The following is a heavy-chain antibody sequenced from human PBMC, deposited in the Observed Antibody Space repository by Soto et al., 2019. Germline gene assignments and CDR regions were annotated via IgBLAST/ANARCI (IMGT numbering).Heavy chain of an antibody. D-gene: IGHD3-10*01. CDR2: ISYDGSNK. V-gene: IGHV3-30*18. CDR3: AKSPVSVSGSVYYYYGMDV. CDR1: GFTFSSYG. Sequence: LRLSCAASGFTFSSYGMHWVRQAPGKGLEWVAVISYDGSNKYYADSVKGRFTISRDNSKNTLYLQMNSLRAEDTAVYYCAKSPVSVSGSVYYYYGMDVWGQGTTVTVSS. J-gene: IGHJ6*02.